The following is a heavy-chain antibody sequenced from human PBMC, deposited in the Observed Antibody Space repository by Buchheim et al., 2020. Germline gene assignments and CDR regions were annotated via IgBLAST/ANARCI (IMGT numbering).Heavy chain of an antibody. Sequence: QVQLVESGGGVVQPGRSLRLSCAASGFTFSSYGMHWVRQAPGKGLEWVAVIWYDGSNKYYADSVKGRFTISRDNSKNTLYLQMNRLRAEDTAVYYCARGYSSGWYWYYGMDVWGQGTT. D-gene: IGHD6-19*01. J-gene: IGHJ6*02. CDR3: ARGYSSGWYWYYGMDV. CDR2: IWYDGSNK. V-gene: IGHV3-33*01. CDR1: GFTFSSYG.